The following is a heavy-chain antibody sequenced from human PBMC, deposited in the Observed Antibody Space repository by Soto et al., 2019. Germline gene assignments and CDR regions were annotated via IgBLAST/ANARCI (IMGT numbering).Heavy chain of an antibody. CDR3: ARDIRFLGWSVVSLTNYPNGLDV. J-gene: IGHJ6*02. CDR2: ISAYNGNT. V-gene: IGHV1-18*04. D-gene: IGHD3-3*01. Sequence: QVQLVQSGAEVKKPGASVKVSCKASGYTFTSYGISWVRQAPGQGLEWMGWISAYNGNTEYAQKVQSRVTMTTDTSTSTAYRELRSLRSDDTAAYYCARDIRFLGWSVVSLTNYPNGLDVWGQGTTVTVSS. CDR1: GYTFTSYG.